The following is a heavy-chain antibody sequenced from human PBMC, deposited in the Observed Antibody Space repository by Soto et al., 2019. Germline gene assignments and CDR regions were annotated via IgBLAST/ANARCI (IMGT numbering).Heavy chain of an antibody. CDR3: ARGGLSRSSGWWDFDY. CDR1: GGSISSGGYY. CDR2: IYYSGST. V-gene: IGHV4-31*03. J-gene: IGHJ4*02. D-gene: IGHD6-19*01. Sequence: QVQLQESGPGLVKPSQTLSLTCTVSGGSISSGGYYWSWIRQHPVKGLEWIGYIYYSGSTYYNPSLKSRVTISVDTSKNQFSLKLSSVTAADTAVYYCARGGLSRSSGWWDFDYWGQGTLVTVSS.